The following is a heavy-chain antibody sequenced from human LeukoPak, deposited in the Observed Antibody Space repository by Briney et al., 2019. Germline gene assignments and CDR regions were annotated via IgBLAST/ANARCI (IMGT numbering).Heavy chain of an antibody. CDR2: ISGSGGST. D-gene: IGHD6-19*01. Sequence: RPGGSLRLSCAASGFTFSSYSMNWVRQAPGKGLEWVSAISGSGGSTYYADSVKGRLTISRDNAKNSLYLQMNSLRAEDTAVYYCAKLGDSSGWTLPWDYYMDVWGKGTTVTVSS. V-gene: IGHV3-23*01. CDR3: AKLGDSSGWTLPWDYYMDV. CDR1: GFTFSSYS. J-gene: IGHJ6*03.